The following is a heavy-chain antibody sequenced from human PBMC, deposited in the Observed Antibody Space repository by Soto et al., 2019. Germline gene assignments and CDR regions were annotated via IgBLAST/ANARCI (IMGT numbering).Heavy chain of an antibody. Sequence: QVQLQESGPGLVKPSETLSLTCTVSGGSISGYYWSWIRQPPGKGLDWIGVIYYSGSTTYNPSLKSRVAKSVATSKNQFSLKLSSVPAADTAVYYCARHFPPLHSWSYYFDLWGQGILVTVSS. D-gene: IGHD3-10*01. V-gene: IGHV4-59*08. J-gene: IGHJ4*02. CDR3: ARHFPPLHSWSYYFDL. CDR2: IYYSGST. CDR1: GGSISGYY.